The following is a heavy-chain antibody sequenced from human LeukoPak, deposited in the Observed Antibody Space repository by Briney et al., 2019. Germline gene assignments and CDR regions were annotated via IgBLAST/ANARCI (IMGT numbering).Heavy chain of an antibody. Sequence: ETLSLTCAVYGGSFSGYYWSWIRQPPGKGLEWIGEINHSGSTNYNPSLKSRVTISVDTSKNQFSLKLSSVAAADTAVYYCARALGYCSSTSCWRHNPKLNWFDPWGQGTLVTVSS. CDR3: ARALGYCSSTSCWRHNPKLNWFDP. J-gene: IGHJ5*02. CDR1: GGSFSGYY. CDR2: INHSGST. V-gene: IGHV4-34*01. D-gene: IGHD2-2*01.